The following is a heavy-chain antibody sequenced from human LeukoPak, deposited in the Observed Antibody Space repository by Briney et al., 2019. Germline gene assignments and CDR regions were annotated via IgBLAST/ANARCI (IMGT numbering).Heavy chain of an antibody. CDR2: IYYSGST. Sequence: SETLSLTCTVSGGSISSYYWSWIRQPPGKGLDWIGYIYYSGSTNYNPSLKGRVTISVDTSKNQFSLKLSSVTAADTAVYYCARVDIAAAGTTDYYYMDVWGKGTTVTVSS. CDR1: GGSISSYY. CDR3: ARVDIAAAGTTDYYYMDV. J-gene: IGHJ6*03. V-gene: IGHV4-59*08. D-gene: IGHD6-13*01.